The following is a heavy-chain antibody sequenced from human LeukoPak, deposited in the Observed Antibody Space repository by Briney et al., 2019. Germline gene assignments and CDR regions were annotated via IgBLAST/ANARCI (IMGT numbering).Heavy chain of an antibody. Sequence: GASVKVSCKASGYTFTSYDINWVRQATGQGLEWMGWMNPNSGNTGYAQKFQGRVTMTRNTSISTAYMELSSLRSEDTAVYYCARATWIQLWLPFDHYYGMDVWGQGTTVTVSS. V-gene: IGHV1-8*01. D-gene: IGHD5-18*01. CDR3: ARATWIQLWLPFDHYYGMDV. J-gene: IGHJ6*02. CDR2: MNPNSGNT. CDR1: GYTFTSYD.